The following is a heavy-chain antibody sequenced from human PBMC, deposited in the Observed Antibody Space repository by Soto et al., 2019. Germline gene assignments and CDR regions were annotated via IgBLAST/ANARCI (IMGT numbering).Heavy chain of an antibody. J-gene: IGHJ2*01. D-gene: IGHD3-10*01. CDR3: VRTVGSSGFLDT. Sequence: QLQLRQSGPGLVQPLETLSLTCTVSNGSITSCDYYWGWIRQSPGKGLEWIGSIFYTGRTYYTPSLQNRVTTSVDTSSKQQSVKLSSGTAADTAVYYCVRTVGSSGFLDTWDHGTLITVSS. V-gene: IGHV4-39*01. CDR1: NGSITSCDYY. CDR2: IFYTGRT.